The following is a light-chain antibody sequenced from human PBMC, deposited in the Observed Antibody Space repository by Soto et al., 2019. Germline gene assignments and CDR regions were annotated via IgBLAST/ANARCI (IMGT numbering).Light chain of an antibody. CDR2: LGS. CDR3: MQALQTRYT. V-gene: IGKV2-28*01. Sequence: DIVMTQSPLSLPVTPGEPASISCRSSQSLLHSNGYNYLDWYLQKPGQSPQLLIYLGSNRASGVPDRFSGSGSGTDVTLKISRVEAEDVGVYYCMQALQTRYTFGQGTKLEIK. CDR1: QSLLHSNGYNY. J-gene: IGKJ2*01.